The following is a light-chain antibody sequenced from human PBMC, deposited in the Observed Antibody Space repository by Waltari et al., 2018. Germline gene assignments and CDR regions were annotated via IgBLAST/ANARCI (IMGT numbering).Light chain of an antibody. J-gene: IGLJ2*01. Sequence: QSVLTQPPSASGTPGQRVTISCSGSSSNIGRNPVNWYQQLPGTAPKLLIHSNNQRPSGVPDRFSVSKSGTSASLAISGLQSEDEADYYCATWDASLTGWVFGGGNKLTVL. CDR2: SNN. CDR3: ATWDASLTGWV. V-gene: IGLV1-44*01. CDR1: SSNIGRNP.